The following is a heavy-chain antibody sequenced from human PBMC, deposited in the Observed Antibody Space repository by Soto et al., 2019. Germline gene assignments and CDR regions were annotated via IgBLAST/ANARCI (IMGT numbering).Heavy chain of an antibody. CDR2: IYYSGST. D-gene: IGHD6-19*01. CDR1: GGSISSYY. V-gene: IGHV4-59*08. Sequence: QVQLQESGPGLVKPSETLSLTCTVSGGSISSYYWSWIRQPPGKGLEWIGYIYYSGSTNYNPSLKSRVTISVDTSKNQFSLKLSSVTAADTAVYYCARHPEQWLAVPDAFDIWGQGTMVTVSS. CDR3: ARHPEQWLAVPDAFDI. J-gene: IGHJ3*02.